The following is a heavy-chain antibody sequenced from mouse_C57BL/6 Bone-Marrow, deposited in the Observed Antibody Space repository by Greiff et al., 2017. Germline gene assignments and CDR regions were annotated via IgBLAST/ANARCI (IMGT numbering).Heavy chain of an antibody. CDR2: IGPSDSYT. Sequence: VQLQQPGAELVKPGASVKLSCKASGYTFTSYWMQWVKQRPGQGLEWIGEIGPSDSYTNYNQKFKGKATLTVDTSSSTAYMQLSSLTSEDSAVYYCASGYITTVERCAYWGQGTLVTVSA. V-gene: IGHV1-50*01. CDR3: ASGYITTVERCAY. D-gene: IGHD1-1*01. J-gene: IGHJ3*01. CDR1: GYTFTSYW.